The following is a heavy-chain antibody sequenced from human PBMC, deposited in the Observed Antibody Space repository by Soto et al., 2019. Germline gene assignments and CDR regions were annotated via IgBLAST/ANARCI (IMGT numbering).Heavy chain of an antibody. CDR1: GGTFRSYA. J-gene: IGHJ4*02. Sequence: ASVKVSCKASGGTFRSYAISWVRPAPGQGLAWMGGIIPIFGTANYAQKFQGRVTITADETTSTAYMELSSLRSEDTAVYYCARERSSSWYLFDYWGQGTLVTVSS. CDR2: IIPIFGTA. D-gene: IGHD6-13*01. CDR3: ARERSSSWYLFDY. V-gene: IGHV1-69*13.